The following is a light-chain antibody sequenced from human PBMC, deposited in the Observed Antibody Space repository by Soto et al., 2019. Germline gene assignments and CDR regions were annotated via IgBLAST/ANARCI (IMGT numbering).Light chain of an antibody. J-gene: IGKJ1*01. CDR1: QGISND. CDR2: AAS. Sequence: DIPMTQSPSSLSASVGARVTITCRARQGISNDLGWYQQKPGKAPKRLIYAASSLQSGVPSRFSGSGSGTEFTLTISSLQPEDFATYYCLQHNSYPWTFGQGTKVEIK. CDR3: LQHNSYPWT. V-gene: IGKV1-17*01.